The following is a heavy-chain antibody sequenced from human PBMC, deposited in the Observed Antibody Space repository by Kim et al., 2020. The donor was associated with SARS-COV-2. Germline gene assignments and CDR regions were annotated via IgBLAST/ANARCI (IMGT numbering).Heavy chain of an antibody. V-gene: IGHV1-24*01. Sequence: ASVKVSCKVSGYTLTELSMHWVRQAPGKGLEWMGGFDPSSGSPLSSPPFQGRVTMTEDTSTDTAYMELSSLRSEDTAVYYCATTVDTTMTAVSWFDPWGQGTLVTVSS. J-gene: IGHJ5*02. CDR2: FDPSSGSP. CDR1: GYTLTELS. D-gene: IGHD5-18*01. CDR3: ATTVDTTMTAVSWFDP.